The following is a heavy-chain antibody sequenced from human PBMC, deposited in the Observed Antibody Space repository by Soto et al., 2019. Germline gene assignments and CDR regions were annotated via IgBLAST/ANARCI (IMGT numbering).Heavy chain of an antibody. Sequence: SETLSLTCAVYGGSFSGYYWSWIRQPPGKGLEWIGEINHSGSTNYNPSLKSRVTISVDTSKNQFSLKLSSVTAADTAVYYCARGSPWYSSSYHLGYWGQGTLVTVS. D-gene: IGHD6-13*01. CDR2: INHSGST. CDR3: ARGSPWYSSSYHLGY. V-gene: IGHV4-34*01. CDR1: GGSFSGYY. J-gene: IGHJ4*02.